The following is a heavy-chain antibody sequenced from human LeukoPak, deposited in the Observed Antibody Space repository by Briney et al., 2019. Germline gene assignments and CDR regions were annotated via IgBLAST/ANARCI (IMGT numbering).Heavy chain of an antibody. Sequence: GGSLRLSCAVSGLTFDDYAMSWVRQAPGKGLEWVSAISGSGGSTYYADSVKGRFTISRDNSKNTLYLQMNSLRAEDTAVYYCAKASMNYYDSSGYYYNYFDYWGQGTLVTVSS. CDR2: ISGSGGST. D-gene: IGHD3-22*01. J-gene: IGHJ4*02. CDR1: GLTFDDYA. CDR3: AKASMNYYDSSGYYYNYFDY. V-gene: IGHV3-23*01.